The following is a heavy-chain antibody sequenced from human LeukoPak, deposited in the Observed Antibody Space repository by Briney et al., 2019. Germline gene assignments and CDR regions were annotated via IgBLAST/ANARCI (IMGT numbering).Heavy chain of an antibody. J-gene: IGHJ6*03. V-gene: IGHV4-59*13. CDR1: GDSITSKY. CDR3: ARTNYDILTGYYYYCYYMDV. Sequence: SETLSLTCTVSGDSITSKYWSWIRQPPGKGLEWIGFIHYTGSTNYNPSLKSRVTISVDTSKNQFSLKLSSVTAADTAVYYCARTNYDILTGYYYYCYYMDVWGKGTTVTISS. CDR2: IHYTGST. D-gene: IGHD3-9*01.